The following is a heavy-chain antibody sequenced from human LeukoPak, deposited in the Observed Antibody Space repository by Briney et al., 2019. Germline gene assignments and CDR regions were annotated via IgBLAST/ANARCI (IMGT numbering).Heavy chain of an antibody. Sequence: GGSLRLSCAASGFTFSSYGMHWVRQAPGKGLEWVAFIRYDGSNKYYADSVKGRFTISRDNSKNTLYLQMNSLRAEDTAVYYCAKDWALYAPDAFDIWGQGTMVTVSS. V-gene: IGHV3-30*02. D-gene: IGHD5/OR15-5a*01. CDR1: GFTFSSYG. J-gene: IGHJ3*02. CDR3: AKDWALYAPDAFDI. CDR2: IRYDGSNK.